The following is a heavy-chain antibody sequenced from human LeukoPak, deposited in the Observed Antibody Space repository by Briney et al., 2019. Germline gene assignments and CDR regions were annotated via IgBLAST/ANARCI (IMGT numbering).Heavy chain of an antibody. D-gene: IGHD2-15*01. J-gene: IGHJ6*03. CDR3: ARGRRVVVVAAPYYYYYMDV. V-gene: IGHV4-34*01. CDR2: INHSGST. CDR1: GGSFSGFY. Sequence: SETLSLTCAVYGGSFSGFYWSWIRQPPGKGLEWIGEINHSGSTNYNPSLKSRVTISVDTSKNQFSLKLSSVTAADTAVYYCARGRRVVVVAAPYYYYYMDVWGKGTTVTVSS.